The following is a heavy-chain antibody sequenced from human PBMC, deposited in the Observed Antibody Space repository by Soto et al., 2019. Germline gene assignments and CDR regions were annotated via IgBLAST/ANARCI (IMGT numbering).Heavy chain of an antibody. CDR2: ISHSGIT. Sequence: QVQLRESGPGLVKPSQTLSLTCAVSGDSISSSDYFWTWIRQPPGKGREWSGYISHSGITNYNPSLLSRVSILVDISKNQFALRLSSVTAEDTAVYYCASELSGYAFGPGEVHWGRGTLVTVSS. V-gene: IGHV4-30-4*01. D-gene: IGHD6-25*01. CDR1: GDSISSSDYF. CDR3: ASELSGYAFGPGEVH. J-gene: IGHJ1*01.